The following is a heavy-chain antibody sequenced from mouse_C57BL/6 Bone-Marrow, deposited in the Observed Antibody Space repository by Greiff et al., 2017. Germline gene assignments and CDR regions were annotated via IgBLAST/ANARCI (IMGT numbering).Heavy chain of an antibody. Sequence: EVKVVESEGGLVQPGSSMKLSCTASGFTFSDYYMAWVRQVPEKGLEWVANINSDGSSTYYLDSLKSRFIISRDNAKNILYLQMSSLKSEDTATYYCASMVTTGAMDYWGQGTSVTVSS. V-gene: IGHV5-16*01. CDR1: GFTFSDYY. CDR2: INSDGSST. CDR3: ASMVTTGAMDY. J-gene: IGHJ4*01. D-gene: IGHD2-2*01.